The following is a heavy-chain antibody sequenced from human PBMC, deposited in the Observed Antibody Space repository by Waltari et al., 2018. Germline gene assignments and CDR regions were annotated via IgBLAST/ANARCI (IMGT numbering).Heavy chain of an antibody. D-gene: IGHD5-12*01. V-gene: IGHV4-34*01. CDR3: ARLGRLGRWLQILGPFDI. CDR2: INHSGST. Sequence: QVQLQQWGAGLLKPSETLSLTCAVYGGSFSGYYWSWIRQPTGKGLEWIGEINHSGSTNYNPSLKSRVTISVDTSKNQFSLKLSSVTAADTAVYYCARLGRLGRWLQILGPFDIWGQGTMVTVSS. J-gene: IGHJ3*02. CDR1: GGSFSGYY.